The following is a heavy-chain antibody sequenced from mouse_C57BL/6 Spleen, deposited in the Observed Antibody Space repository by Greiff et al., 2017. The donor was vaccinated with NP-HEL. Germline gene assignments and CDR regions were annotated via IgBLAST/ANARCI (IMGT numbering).Heavy chain of an antibody. D-gene: IGHD6-1*01. CDR1: GYTFTSYW. CDR2: INPSNGGT. CDR3: ARSATVTPDWYFDV. V-gene: IGHV1-53*01. J-gene: IGHJ1*03. Sequence: QVQLKQPGTELVKPGASVKLSCKASGYTFTSYWMHWVKQRPGQGLEWIGNINPSNGGTNYNEKFKSKATLTVDKSSSTAYMQLSSLTSEDSAVFSSARSATVTPDWYFDVWGTGPPVTVSS.